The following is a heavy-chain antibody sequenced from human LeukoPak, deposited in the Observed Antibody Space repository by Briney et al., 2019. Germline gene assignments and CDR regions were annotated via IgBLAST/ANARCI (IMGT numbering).Heavy chain of an antibody. CDR1: GYTFTGYY. CDR2: INPNSGGT. Sequence: ASVKVSCKASGYTFTGYYMHWVRQAPGQGLEWMGWINPNSGGTNYAQKFQGRVTMTRDTSISTAYMELSRLRSDDTAVYYCARDGSGSYYNYYYYYGMDVWGQGTTVTVSS. D-gene: IGHD3-10*01. V-gene: IGHV1-2*02. J-gene: IGHJ6*02. CDR3: ARDGSGSYYNYYYYYGMDV.